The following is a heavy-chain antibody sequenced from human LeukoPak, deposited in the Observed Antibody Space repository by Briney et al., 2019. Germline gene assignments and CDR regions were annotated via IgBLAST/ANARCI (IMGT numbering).Heavy chain of an antibody. J-gene: IGHJ4*02. CDR1: GFTVSSNY. CDR3: TRGPSVGATTIDFDY. CDR2: IYSGGST. V-gene: IGHV3-53*01. Sequence: GGSLRLSCAASGFTVSSNYMSWVRQAPGKGLEWVSVIYSGGSTYYADSVKGRFTISRDNSKNTLYLQMNSLRAEDTAVYYCTRGPSVGATTIDFDYWDQGTLVTVSS. D-gene: IGHD1-26*01.